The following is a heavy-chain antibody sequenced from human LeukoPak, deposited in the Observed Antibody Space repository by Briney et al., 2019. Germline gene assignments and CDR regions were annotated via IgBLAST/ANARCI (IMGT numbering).Heavy chain of an antibody. Sequence: APVKVSCKASGGTFSSYAISWVRQAPGHGLQWMGRIIPILGIANYAQKFQGRVTITADKSTSTAYMELRSLRSDDTAVYYCARVARYCSSTSCYAFDYWGQGTLVTVSS. CDR3: ARVARYCSSTSCYAFDY. D-gene: IGHD2-2*01. V-gene: IGHV1-69*04. J-gene: IGHJ4*02. CDR1: GGTFSSYA. CDR2: IIPILGIA.